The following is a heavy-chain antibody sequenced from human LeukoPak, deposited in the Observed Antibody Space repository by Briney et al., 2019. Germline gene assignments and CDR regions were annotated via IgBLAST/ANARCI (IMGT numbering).Heavy chain of an antibody. CDR3: ARETDSSGWYGDY. Sequence: PGGSLRLSCAASGFTFSSYAMHWVRQAPGKGLEWVAVISYDGSNKYYADSVKGRFTISRDNSKNTLYLQMNSLRAEDTAVYYCARETDSSGWYGDYWGQGTLVTVSS. CDR2: ISYDGSNK. CDR1: GFTFSSYA. V-gene: IGHV3-30*04. J-gene: IGHJ4*02. D-gene: IGHD6-19*01.